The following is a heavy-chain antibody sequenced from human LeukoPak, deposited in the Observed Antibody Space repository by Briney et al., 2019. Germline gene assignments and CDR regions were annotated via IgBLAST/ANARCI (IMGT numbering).Heavy chain of an antibody. CDR1: GGSFSGYY. D-gene: IGHD3-10*01. J-gene: IGHJ4*02. V-gene: IGHV4-34*01. CDR2: INHSGST. Sequence: SETLSLTCAVYGGSFSGYYWSWIRQPPGKGLEWIGEINHSGSTNYNPSLKSRVTISVDTSKNQFSLKLSSVTAADTAVYYCARHGPKTRIIYGSGSYPFDYWGQGTLVTVSS. CDR3: ARHGPKTRIIYGSGSYPFDY.